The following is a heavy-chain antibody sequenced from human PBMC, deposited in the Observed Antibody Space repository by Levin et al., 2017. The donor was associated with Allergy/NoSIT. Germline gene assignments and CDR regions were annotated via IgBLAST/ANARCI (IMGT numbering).Heavy chain of an antibody. J-gene: IGHJ4*02. CDR1: GGSISSRSYY. D-gene: IGHD2-2*01. Sequence: KSSETLSLTCTVSGGSISSRSYYWGWIRQSPGKGLEWIGSIYNSGSTYYNPSLKSRVTISVDTSKNQFSLKLSSVTAADTAVYYCARRNPRDGLVPAAIDYWGQGTLVTVSS. V-gene: IGHV4-39*01. CDR2: IYNSGST. CDR3: ARRNPRDGLVPAAIDY.